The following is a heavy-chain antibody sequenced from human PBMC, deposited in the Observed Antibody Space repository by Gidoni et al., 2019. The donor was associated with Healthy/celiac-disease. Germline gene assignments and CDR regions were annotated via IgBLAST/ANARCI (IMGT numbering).Heavy chain of an antibody. CDR2: ISWNSESI. D-gene: IGHD6-19*01. V-gene: IGHV3-9*01. CDR1: GFTFDDYA. J-gene: IGHJ5*02. CDR3: AKGESSGWYNWFDP. Sequence: EVQLVESGGGLVQPGRSLILSCAASGFTFDDYAMHWVRQAPGKGLEWVSGISWNSESIGYADSVKGRFTISRDNAKNSLYLQMNSLRAEDTDLYYCAKGESSGWYNWFDPWGQGTLVTVSS.